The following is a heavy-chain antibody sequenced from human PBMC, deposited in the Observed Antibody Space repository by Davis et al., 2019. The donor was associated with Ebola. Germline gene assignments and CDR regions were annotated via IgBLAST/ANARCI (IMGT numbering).Heavy chain of an antibody. CDR2: LGTSADK. D-gene: IGHD1-26*01. V-gene: IGHV3-23*01. Sequence: GESLKISCAASGFVFRSYVMTWVRHAPGKGLEWVSTLGTSADKYYADSVTGHFTIFRENSKNTLYLQMNGLRVEDKAIYYCAKDTSNIWFDIWGQGTNVNVSS. CDR1: GFVFRSYV. CDR3: AKDTSNIWFDI. J-gene: IGHJ3*02.